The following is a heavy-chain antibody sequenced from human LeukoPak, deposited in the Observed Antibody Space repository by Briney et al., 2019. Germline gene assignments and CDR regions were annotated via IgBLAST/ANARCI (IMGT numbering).Heavy chain of an antibody. CDR1: GGSISSSSYY. V-gene: IGHV4-39*01. J-gene: IGHJ5*02. D-gene: IGHD6-6*01. CDR3: ARHWFGIAARKRGVWFDP. CDR2: IYYSGST. Sequence: SETLSLTCTVSGGSISSSSYYWGWIRQPPGKGLEWIGSIYYSGSTYYNPSLKSRVTISVDTSKNHFSLKLSSVTAADTAVYYCARHWFGIAARKRGVWFDPWGQGTLVTVSS.